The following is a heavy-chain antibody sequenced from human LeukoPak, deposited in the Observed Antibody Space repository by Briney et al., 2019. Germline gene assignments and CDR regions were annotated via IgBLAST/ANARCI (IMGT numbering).Heavy chain of an antibody. Sequence: ASVTVSFTASGYTFTIYGINWVRQAPGQGLEWMGWISGNQVNTHYAQNLQGRVSVTTDTSTSTAYMELRSLRSDDSAIYFCARGSVALQDYHYMDVWGTGTTVTVS. D-gene: IGHD4-11*01. CDR3: ARGSVALQDYHYMDV. J-gene: IGHJ6*03. V-gene: IGHV1-18*04. CDR1: GYTFTIYG. CDR2: ISGNQVNT.